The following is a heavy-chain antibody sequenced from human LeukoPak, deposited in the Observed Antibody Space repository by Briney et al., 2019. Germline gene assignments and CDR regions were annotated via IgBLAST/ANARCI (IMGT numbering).Heavy chain of an antibody. CDR1: GGSISSGGYY. D-gene: IGHD3-16*01. V-gene: IGHV4-30-2*01. Sequence: PSETLSLTCTVSGGSISSGGYYWSWIRQPPGKGLEWIGYIYHSGSTYYNPSLKSRVTISVDRSKNQFSLKLSSMTAADTAVYYCARGLNWFDYWGQGTLVTVSS. J-gene: IGHJ5*01. CDR3: ARGLNWFDY. CDR2: IYHSGST.